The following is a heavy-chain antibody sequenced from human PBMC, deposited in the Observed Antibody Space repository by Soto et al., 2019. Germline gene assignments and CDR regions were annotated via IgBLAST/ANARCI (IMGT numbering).Heavy chain of an antibody. D-gene: IGHD3-3*01. CDR3: ARDNYDFWSGYFSWFDP. CDR2: IYYSGST. V-gene: IGHV4-59*01. J-gene: IGHJ5*02. CDR1: GGSISSYY. Sequence: SETLSLTCTVSGGSISSYYWSWIRQPPGKGLEWIGYIYYSGSTNYNPSLKSRVTISVDTSKNQFSLKLSSVTAADTAVYYCARDNYDFWSGYFSWFDPWGQGTLVTVSS.